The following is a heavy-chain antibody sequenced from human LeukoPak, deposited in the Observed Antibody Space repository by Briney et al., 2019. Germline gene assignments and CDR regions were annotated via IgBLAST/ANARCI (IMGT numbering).Heavy chain of an antibody. CDR3: AKRGVVIRVILVGFHKEAYYFDS. D-gene: IGHD3-22*01. J-gene: IGHJ4*02. CDR2: IKQDGSEK. Sequence: GGSLRLSCAASGFTLSSYWMSWVRQAPGKGLEWVANIKQDGSEKYYVDSVKGRFTISRDNAKNSLYLQMDSLRAEDTAVYFCAKRGVVIRVILVGFHKEAYYFDSWGQGALVTVSS. V-gene: IGHV3-7*01. CDR1: GFTLSSYW.